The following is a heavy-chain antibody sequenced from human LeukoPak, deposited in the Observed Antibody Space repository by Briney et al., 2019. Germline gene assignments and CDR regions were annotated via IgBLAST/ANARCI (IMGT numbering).Heavy chain of an antibody. D-gene: IGHD2/OR15-2a*01. J-gene: IGHJ6*02. CDR2: IYSGGST. Sequence: GGSLRLSCAASGFTVSSNYMSWVRQAPGKGLEWVSVIYSGGSTYYADSVKGRFTISRDNSKNTLYLQMNSLRVEDTAVYYCAKYLSVKGPPYALEVWGQGTTVTVSS. V-gene: IGHV3-53*01. CDR1: GFTVSSNY. CDR3: AKYLSVKGPPYALEV.